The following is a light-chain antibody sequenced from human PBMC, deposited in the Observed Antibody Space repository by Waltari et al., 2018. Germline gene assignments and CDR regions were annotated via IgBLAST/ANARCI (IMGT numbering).Light chain of an antibody. CDR3: QAWDSSTVV. J-gene: IGLJ3*02. CDR2: QDI. CDR1: KLGEKY. V-gene: IGLV3-1*01. Sequence: SYELTQPPSVSVSPGQTASITCSGDKLGEKYTCWYQQKPGQSPVLVIFQDIKRPSGIPERFSGSNSGNTATLTISGTQPMDEADYYCQAWDSSTVVFGGGTKLTVL.